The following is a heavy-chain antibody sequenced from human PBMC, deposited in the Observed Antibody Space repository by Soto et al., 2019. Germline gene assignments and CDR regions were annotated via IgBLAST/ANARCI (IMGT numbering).Heavy chain of an antibody. V-gene: IGHV1-18*01. CDR1: GYTFSNYG. D-gene: IGHD3-10*01. J-gene: IGHJ6*03. CDR2: ISAHNGNS. CDR3: ARDWYFYGSGSPNHMDV. Sequence: QVQLVQSGDEMRKPGASVKVSCQASGYTFSNYGITWVRQAPGQGLEWMGWISAHNGNSKYAQSLQGRLTLTTDTSTSTGYMGLRSLRSDDTAVYYCARDWYFYGSGSPNHMDVWGKVTTVSVSS.